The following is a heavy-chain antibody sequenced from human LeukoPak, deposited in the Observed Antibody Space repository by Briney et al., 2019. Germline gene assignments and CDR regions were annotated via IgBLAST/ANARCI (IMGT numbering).Heavy chain of an antibody. CDR1: GFPFREHA. Sequence: GGSLRLSCTASGFPFREHAMSWVRQAPGKGLEWVGFIRTNPNCATVEYAASVKARFTISRDDSKNNAYLEMNSLKTEDTAVYYCVRNSGTYRGYGLDVWGQGTLVTVSS. CDR2: IRTNPNCATV. V-gene: IGHV3-49*04. D-gene: IGHD1-26*01. J-gene: IGHJ4*02. CDR3: VRNSGTYRGYGLDV.